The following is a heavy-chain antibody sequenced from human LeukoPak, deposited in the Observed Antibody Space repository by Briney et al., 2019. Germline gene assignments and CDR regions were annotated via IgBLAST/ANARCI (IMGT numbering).Heavy chain of an antibody. CDR2: IFSRSESI. V-gene: IGHV3-21*01. CDR3: ARDFFHSSVSRPFDY. D-gene: IGHD3-22*01. CDR1: GFTFGAYT. Sequence: GGSLRLSCAASGFTFGAYTINWVRQAPGKGLEWVSCIFSRSESILYADSVRGRFTISRDNAKNSLYLQMHSLRVEDTAIYYCARDFFHSSVSRPFDYWGQGTLVTVSS. J-gene: IGHJ4*02.